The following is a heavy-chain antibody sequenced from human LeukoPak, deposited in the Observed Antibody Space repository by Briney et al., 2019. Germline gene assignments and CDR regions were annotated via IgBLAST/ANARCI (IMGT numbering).Heavy chain of an antibody. CDR1: GGSISNGSYY. D-gene: IGHD6-13*01. V-gene: IGHV4-61*09. CDR2: VYTSGST. J-gene: IGHJ6*03. Sequence: SQTLSLTCTVSGGSISNGSYYWSWIRQPAGKGLEWIGHVYTSGSTNYNPSLKSRVTISVDTSKNQFSLKLSSVTAADTAVYYCARDQQGSCWYVGNLYYSYYMDVWGKGTTVTISS. CDR3: ARDQQGSCWYVGNLYYSYYMDV.